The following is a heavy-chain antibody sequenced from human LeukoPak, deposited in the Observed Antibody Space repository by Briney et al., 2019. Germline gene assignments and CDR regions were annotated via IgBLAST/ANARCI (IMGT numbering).Heavy chain of an antibody. CDR3: ARDHVGRAGWFDP. CDR2: ISGSGGST. D-gene: IGHD1-26*01. Sequence: GGSLRLSCAASGFTFSSYAMNWVRQAPGKGLEWVSVISGSGGSTYYADSVKGRFTISRDNSKNTLYLQMNSLRADDTAVYYCARDHVGRAGWFDPWGQGTLVTVSS. CDR1: GFTFSSYA. J-gene: IGHJ5*02. V-gene: IGHV3-23*01.